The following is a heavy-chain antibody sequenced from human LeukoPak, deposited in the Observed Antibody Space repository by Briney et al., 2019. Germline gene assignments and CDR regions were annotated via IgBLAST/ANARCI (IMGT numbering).Heavy chain of an antibody. D-gene: IGHD2-15*01. V-gene: IGHV1-18*04. J-gene: IGHJ4*02. CDR3: ATTHCSDGSCYWSSLDY. CDR1: GYTFTDYY. Sequence: ASVTVSCKGSGYTFTDYYMHWVRQAPGQGLEWMGWINPNNGNTNYAQKLQGRVTITTDTSTSTAYMELRSLRSDDTAVYYCATTHCSDGSCYWSSLDYWGQGTLVTVSS. CDR2: INPNNGNT.